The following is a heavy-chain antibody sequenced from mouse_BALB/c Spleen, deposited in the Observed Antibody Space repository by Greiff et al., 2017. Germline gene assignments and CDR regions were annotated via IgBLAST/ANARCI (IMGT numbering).Heavy chain of an antibody. V-gene: IGHV2-9*02. CDR3: AREGLRSYYYAMDY. Sequence: VQLQQSGPGLVAPSQSLSITCTVSGFSLTSYGVHWVRQPPGKGLEWLGVIWAGGSTNYNSALMSRLSISKDNSKSQVFLKMNSLQTDDTAMYYCAREGLRSYYYAMDYWGQGTSVTVSS. J-gene: IGHJ4*01. CDR1: GFSLTSYG. D-gene: IGHD1-1*01. CDR2: IWAGGST.